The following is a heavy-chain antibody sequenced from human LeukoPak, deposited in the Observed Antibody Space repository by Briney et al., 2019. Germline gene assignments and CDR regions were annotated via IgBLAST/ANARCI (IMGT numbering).Heavy chain of an antibody. D-gene: IGHD6-19*01. J-gene: IGHJ3*02. Sequence: KPSETLSLTCAVYGGSFSGYYWSWIRQPPGKGLEWLGEINHSGSTNYNPSLKSRVTISVDTSKNQFSLKLSSVTAADTAVYYCARARAVAGPFRRAFDIWGQGTMVTVSS. CDR2: INHSGST. CDR1: GGSFSGYY. CDR3: ARARAVAGPFRRAFDI. V-gene: IGHV4-34*01.